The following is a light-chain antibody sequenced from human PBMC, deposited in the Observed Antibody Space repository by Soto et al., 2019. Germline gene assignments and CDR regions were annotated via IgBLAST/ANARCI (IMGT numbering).Light chain of an antibody. CDR1: QNINNY. CDR2: AAA. V-gene: IGKV1-39*01. J-gene: IGKJ1*01. CDR3: QQTYMTPPWA. Sequence: DIQMTQSPSSLSASVGDRVTMTCRASQNINNYLNWYQQKPGKAPKLLIFAAANLEIGIPSRFSGSGSGTDFTLSISNLQPEDFATYFCQQTYMTPPWAFGQGTKVDIK.